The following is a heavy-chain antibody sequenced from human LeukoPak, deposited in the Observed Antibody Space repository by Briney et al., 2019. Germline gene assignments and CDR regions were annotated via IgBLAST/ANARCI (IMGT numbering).Heavy chain of an antibody. CDR1: GFTFSDYY. D-gene: IGHD5-18*01. J-gene: IGHJ4*02. V-gene: IGHV3-11*01. CDR2: ISSSGSTI. Sequence: GGSLRLSCAASGFTFSDYYMSWIRQAPGKGLQWVSYISSSGSTIYYADSVKGRFTISRDNAKNSLYLQMNSLRDEDTAVYYCAREVSASYGQKYYFDYWGQGTLVTVSS. CDR3: AREVSASYGQKYYFDY.